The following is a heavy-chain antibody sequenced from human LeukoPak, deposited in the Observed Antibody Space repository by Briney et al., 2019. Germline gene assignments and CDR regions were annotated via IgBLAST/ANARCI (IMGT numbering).Heavy chain of an antibody. CDR1: GFTFDDYG. CDR3: ARDPDSGYDRQYFDY. D-gene: IGHD5-12*01. J-gene: IGHJ4*02. CDR2: INWNGGST. Sequence: GGSLRLSCAASGFTFDDYGMSWVRQAPGKGLEWVSGINWNGGSTGYADSVKGRFTISRDNAKNSLYLQMNSLRAEDTALYYCARDPDSGYDRQYFDYWGQGTLVTVSS. V-gene: IGHV3-20*04.